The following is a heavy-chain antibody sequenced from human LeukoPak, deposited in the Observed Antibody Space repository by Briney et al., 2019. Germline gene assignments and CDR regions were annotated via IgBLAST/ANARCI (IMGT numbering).Heavy chain of an antibody. D-gene: IGHD3-16*01. J-gene: IGHJ4*02. CDR3: ARCGERSSNLYPSDF. V-gene: IGHV3-74*01. CDR1: AFTFSSYW. Sequence: GGSLRLSCEASAFTFSSYWMHWVRQGPGKGLVWVSRISGDGVTSYADSVKGRFTISRDNAKDTLYLQMNSLRAEDTAVYYCARCGERSSNLYPSDFWGPGTVVTVSS. CDR2: ISGDGVT.